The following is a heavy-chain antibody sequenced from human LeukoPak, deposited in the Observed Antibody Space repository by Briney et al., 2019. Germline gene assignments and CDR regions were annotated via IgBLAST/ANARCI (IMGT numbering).Heavy chain of an antibody. CDR1: GGSISSSSNY. J-gene: IGHJ3*02. D-gene: IGHD5-12*01. V-gene: IGHV4-39*01. CDR2: LYDSGST. Sequence: SETLSLTCTVSGGSISSSSNYWDWIRQPPGRWLEWLGNLYDSGSTYYNPSFKGRVPISVDTPRNRFSLKRSAVTTADRPVYYCARHTRPGYSGYENAFDIWGRGTVVSVSS. CDR3: ARHTRPGYSGYENAFDI.